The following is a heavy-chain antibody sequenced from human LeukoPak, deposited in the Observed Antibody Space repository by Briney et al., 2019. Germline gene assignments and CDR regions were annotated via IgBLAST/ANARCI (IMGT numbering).Heavy chain of an antibody. Sequence: SETLSLTCTVSGGSISSYYWSWVRQPPGKELEWIGYIFYSGNTNPNPSLKSRVTISLDTSKNQFSLKLNSVTAADTAMYYCARQGGGFWYFDLWGRGTLVTVSS. CDR3: ARQGGGFWYFDL. D-gene: IGHD6-25*01. CDR1: GGSISSYY. CDR2: IFYSGNT. J-gene: IGHJ2*01. V-gene: IGHV4-59*01.